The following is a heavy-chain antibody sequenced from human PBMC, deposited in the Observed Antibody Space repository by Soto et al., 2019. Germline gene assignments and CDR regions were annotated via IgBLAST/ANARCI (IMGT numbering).Heavy chain of an antibody. CDR2: INAGNGNT. Sequence: ASVKVSCKASGYTFTSYAMHWVRQAPGQRLEWMGWINAGNGNTKYSQKFQGRVTITRDTSASTAYMELSSLRSEDTAVYYCARDATKPGIAAAAQPPPAYWGQGTRVTVSS. D-gene: IGHD6-13*01. CDR3: ARDATKPGIAAAAQPPPAY. CDR1: GYTFTSYA. J-gene: IGHJ4*02. V-gene: IGHV1-3*01.